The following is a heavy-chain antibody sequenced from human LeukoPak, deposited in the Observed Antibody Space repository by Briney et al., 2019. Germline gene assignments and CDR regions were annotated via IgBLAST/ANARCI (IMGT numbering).Heavy chain of an antibody. CDR1: GFTVSSNY. V-gene: IGHV3-53*01. CDR2: IYSGGST. Sequence: GGSLRLSCAASGFTVSSNYMSWVRQAPGKGLEWVSVIYSGGSTYYADSVKGRFTISRDNSKNTLYLQMNSLRAEDTAVYYCARGDFGVVRGRGTDAFDIWGQGTMVTVSS. J-gene: IGHJ3*02. D-gene: IGHD3-3*01. CDR3: ARGDFGVVRGRGTDAFDI.